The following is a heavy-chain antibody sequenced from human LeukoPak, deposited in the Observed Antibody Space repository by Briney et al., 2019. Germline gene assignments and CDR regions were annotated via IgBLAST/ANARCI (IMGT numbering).Heavy chain of an antibody. Sequence: ASVTVSCKASGYTLTGYHMHWVRQAPGQGLEWVGRINPNSGGTNYAQKFQGRVTMTRVTSISTVYMELSRLRSDDTAVYYCARDHHDKITMVRGVTNWFDPWGQGTLVTVSS. CDR3: ARDHHDKITMVRGVTNWFDP. CDR1: GYTLTGYH. V-gene: IGHV1-2*02. J-gene: IGHJ5*02. D-gene: IGHD3-10*01. CDR2: INPNSGGT.